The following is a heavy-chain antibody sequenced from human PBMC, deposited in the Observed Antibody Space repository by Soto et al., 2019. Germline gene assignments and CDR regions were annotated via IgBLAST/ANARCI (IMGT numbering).Heavy chain of an antibody. CDR2: IIPILGIA. V-gene: IGHV1-69*02. CDR3: ARGDTMTVGFQH. J-gene: IGHJ1*01. Sequence: QVQLVQSGAEVKKPGSSVKVSCKASGGTFSSYTISWVRQAPGQGLEWMGRIIPILGIANYAQKFQGRVTITADKSTSTAYMELSSLRSEDTAVYYCARGDTMTVGFQHWGQGTLVTVSS. CDR1: GGTFSSYT. D-gene: IGHD3-22*01.